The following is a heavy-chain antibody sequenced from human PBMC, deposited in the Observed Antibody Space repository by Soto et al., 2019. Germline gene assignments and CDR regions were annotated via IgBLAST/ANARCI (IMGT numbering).Heavy chain of an antibody. CDR3: ARESPSSSGYYGMDV. J-gene: IGHJ6*02. V-gene: IGHV3-13*01. Sequence: PGGSLRLSCAASGFTFSSYDMHWVRQATGKGLEWVSAIGTAGDTYYPGSVKGRFTISRENAKNSLYLQMNSLRAEDTAVYYCARESPSSSGYYGMDVWGQGTTVTVSS. CDR1: GFTFSSYD. CDR2: IGTAGDT. D-gene: IGHD6-6*01.